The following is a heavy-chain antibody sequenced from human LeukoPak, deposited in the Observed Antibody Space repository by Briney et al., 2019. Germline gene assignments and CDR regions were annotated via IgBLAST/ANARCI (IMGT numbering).Heavy chain of an antibody. D-gene: IGHD3-22*01. J-gene: IGHJ3*02. V-gene: IGHV3-23*01. Sequence: GGSLRLSCAASEFTFSNYVMNWVRQAPGKGLEWVSSIRQSGDITYYADSVKGRFTISRDNSKNTLYLQMNSLRAEDTAVYYCASADSSGYMGDAFDIWGQGTMVTVSS. CDR1: EFTFSNYV. CDR3: ASADSSGYMGDAFDI. CDR2: IRQSGDIT.